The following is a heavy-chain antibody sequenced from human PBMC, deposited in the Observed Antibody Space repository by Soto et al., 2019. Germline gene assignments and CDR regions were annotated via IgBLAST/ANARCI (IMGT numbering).Heavy chain of an antibody. CDR2: INWNGGST. J-gene: IGHJ4*02. Sequence: EVQLVESGGDVVRPGGSLRLSCAASGFTFDDYGMSWVRQAPGKGLEWVSGINWNGGSTGYADSVKGRFTISRDNAKNSLYLPMNSLRAEDTALYYCARLYSSGWYGPGRYWGQGTLVTVSS. CDR3: ARLYSSGWYGPGRY. CDR1: GFTFDDYG. D-gene: IGHD6-19*01. V-gene: IGHV3-20*04.